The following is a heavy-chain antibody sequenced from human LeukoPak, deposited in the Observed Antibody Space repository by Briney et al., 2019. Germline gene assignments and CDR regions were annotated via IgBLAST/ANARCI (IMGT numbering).Heavy chain of an antibody. CDR2: MNPSSGNT. V-gene: IGHV1-8*01. Sequence: ASVKVSCKASGYTFTSYDINWVRQATGQGLEWMGWMNPSSGNTGYAQKFQGRVTMTRNTSISTAYMELSSLRSEDTAVYYCARGPLLVYCSSTSCYGYYYGMDVWGQGTTVTVSS. J-gene: IGHJ6*02. CDR1: GYTFTSYD. D-gene: IGHD2-2*01. CDR3: ARGPLLVYCSSTSCYGYYYGMDV.